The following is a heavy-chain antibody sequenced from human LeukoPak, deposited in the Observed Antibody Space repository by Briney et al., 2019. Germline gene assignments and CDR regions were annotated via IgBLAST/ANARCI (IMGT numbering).Heavy chain of an antibody. CDR1: GFTFSSYN. CDR2: ISGSGGST. J-gene: IGHJ4*02. CDR3: AKDSSSGWYY. Sequence: PGGSLRLSCAASGFTFSSYNMNWVRQAPGKGLEWVSAISGSGGSTYYADSVKGRFAISRDNSKNTLYLQMNSLRAEDTAVYYCAKDSSSGWYYWGQGTLVTVSS. V-gene: IGHV3-23*01. D-gene: IGHD6-19*01.